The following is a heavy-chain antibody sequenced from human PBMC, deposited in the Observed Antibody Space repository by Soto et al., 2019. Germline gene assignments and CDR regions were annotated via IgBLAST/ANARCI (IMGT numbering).Heavy chain of an antibody. J-gene: IGHJ5*02. D-gene: IGHD2-15*01. Sequence: ETLSLTCTVSGGSISSYYWSWVRQPPGKGLEWIGYIYYSGSTNYNPSLKSRVTISVDTSKNQFSLKLSSVTAADTAVYYCARLGYCSGGSCYSDWFDPWGQGTLVTVPQ. CDR1: GGSISSYY. CDR3: ARLGYCSGGSCYSDWFDP. V-gene: IGHV4-59*01. CDR2: IYYSGST.